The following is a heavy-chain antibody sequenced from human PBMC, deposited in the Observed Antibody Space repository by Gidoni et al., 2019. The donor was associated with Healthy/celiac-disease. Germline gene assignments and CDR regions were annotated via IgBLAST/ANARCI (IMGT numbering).Heavy chain of an antibody. V-gene: IGHV3-9*01. CDR2: ISSNSGSI. J-gene: IGHJ3*01. CDR1: GFTFDDYA. Sequence: EVQXVEXXXGLVQHGRSLRLSCAASGFTFDDYAMHWLRQAPGKGLEWVSGISSNSGSIGYADSVKGRFTISRDNAKNSLXLQXXSLRAXETALXYCXXXGXXXELFXXGAXXXWGXXTM. CDR3: XXXGXXXELFXXGAXXX. D-gene: IGHD3-10*01.